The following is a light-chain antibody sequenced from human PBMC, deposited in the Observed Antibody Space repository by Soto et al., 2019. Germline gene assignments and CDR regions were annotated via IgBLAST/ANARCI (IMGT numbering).Light chain of an antibody. CDR1: SGHSSYI. CDR2: LEGSGSY. Sequence: QPVLTQSSSASASLGSSVKLTCTLSSGHSSYIIAWHQQQPGKAPRYLMKLEGSGSYNKGSGVPDRFSGSSSGADRYLTISNLQFEDEADYYCETWDSIHRGVFGGGTKLTVL. J-gene: IGLJ2*01. CDR3: ETWDSIHRGV. V-gene: IGLV4-60*02.